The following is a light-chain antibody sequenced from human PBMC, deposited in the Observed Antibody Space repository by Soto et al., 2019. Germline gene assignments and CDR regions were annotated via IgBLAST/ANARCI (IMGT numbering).Light chain of an antibody. Sequence: DIQMTQSPSTLSASVGERVSIACRASQSISSWLAWYQHKPGKAPKVLTYKASSLQSGVPSRFSGSGFGTEFTLTISSLQPDDFATYYCQQYGSDPFSFGQGTKLEIK. CDR2: KAS. CDR3: QQYGSDPFS. CDR1: QSISSW. J-gene: IGKJ2*01. V-gene: IGKV1-5*03.